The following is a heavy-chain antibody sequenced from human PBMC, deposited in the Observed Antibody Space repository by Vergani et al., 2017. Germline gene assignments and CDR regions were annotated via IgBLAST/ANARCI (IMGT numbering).Heavy chain of an antibody. CDR3: ARVWYSSFWGPPNRPGDY. CDR1: GFTFSSYA. CDR2: ISGSGSRT. J-gene: IGHJ4*02. D-gene: IGHD3-16*01. V-gene: IGHV3-23*01. Sequence: EAQLLESGGGLVQPGGSLRLSCAASGFTFSSYAMSWVRQAPGKGLEWVSAISGSGSRTYYADSVRGRFTISRDNAKNSLYLQMNSLGAEDTAVYYCARVWYSSFWGPPNRPGDYWGQGTLVIVSS.